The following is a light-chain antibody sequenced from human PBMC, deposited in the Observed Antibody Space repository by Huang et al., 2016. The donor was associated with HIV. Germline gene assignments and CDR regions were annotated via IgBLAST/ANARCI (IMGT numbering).Light chain of an antibody. CDR3: QHYRVWPPVYT. V-gene: IGKV3-15*01. J-gene: IGKJ2*01. CDR2: AAS. Sequence: EIVMTQSPATLSVSPGERATLSCRTNQTVSSNLAWYQQKPGQAPRLLIYAASTRATSIPASFSGSGSGTEFTLTISSLQSEDFAVYYCQHYRVWPPVYTFGQGTKLEIK. CDR1: QTVSSN.